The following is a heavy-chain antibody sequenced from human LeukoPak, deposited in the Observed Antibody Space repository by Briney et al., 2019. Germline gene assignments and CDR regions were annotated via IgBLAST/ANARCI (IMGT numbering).Heavy chain of an antibody. CDR3: AKDSSSSNYYYGMDV. V-gene: IGHV3-23*01. J-gene: IGHJ6*02. CDR1: GFTFSSYA. CDR2: ISGSSGST. Sequence: PGGSLRLSCAASGFTFSSYAMSWVRQAPGKGLEWVSAISGSSGSTYYADSVKGRFTISRDNSKNTLYLQMNSLRAEDTAVYYCAKDSSSSNYYYGMDVWGQGTTVTVSS. D-gene: IGHD6-6*01.